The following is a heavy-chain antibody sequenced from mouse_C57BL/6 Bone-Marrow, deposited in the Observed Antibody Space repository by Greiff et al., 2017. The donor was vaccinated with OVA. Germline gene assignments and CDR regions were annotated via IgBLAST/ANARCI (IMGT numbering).Heavy chain of an antibody. V-gene: IGHV1-69*01. Sequence: VQLQQPGAELVMPGASVKLSCKASGYTFTSYWMHWVKQRPGQGLEWIGEIDPSDSYTNYNQKFKGKSTLTVDKSSSTAYMQLSSLTSEDSAVYYCARYASVAMDYWGQGTSVTVSS. D-gene: IGHD6-1*01. CDR3: ARYASVAMDY. CDR1: GYTFTSYW. CDR2: IDPSDSYT. J-gene: IGHJ4*01.